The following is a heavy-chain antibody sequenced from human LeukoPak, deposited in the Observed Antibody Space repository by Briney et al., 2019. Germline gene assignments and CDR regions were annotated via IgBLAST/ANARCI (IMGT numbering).Heavy chain of an antibody. D-gene: IGHD2-21*02. CDR2: IDSGGST. CDR1: GFTVSSTY. Sequence: PGGSLRLSCAASGFTVSSTYMSRVRQAPGKGLGWVSVIDSGGSTNYADSVKGRFTISRDSSKNSLYLQMDSLRAEDTAVYYCARGLGGDYPADYWGQGTLVTVSS. V-gene: IGHV3-66*01. J-gene: IGHJ4*02. CDR3: ARGLGGDYPADY.